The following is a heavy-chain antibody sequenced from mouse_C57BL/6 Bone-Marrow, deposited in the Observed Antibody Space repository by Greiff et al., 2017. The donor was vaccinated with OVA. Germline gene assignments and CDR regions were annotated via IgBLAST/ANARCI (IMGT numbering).Heavy chain of an antibody. CDR3: TRSYSNYGDFDY. D-gene: IGHD2-5*01. CDR1: GYTFTDYE. Sequence: VKLMASGAELVRPGASVTLSCKASGYTFTDYEMHWVKQTPVHGLEWIGAIDPETGGTAYNQKFKGKAILTADKSSSTAYMELRSLTSEDSAVYYCTRSYSNYGDFDYWGQGTTLTVSS. V-gene: IGHV1-15*01. CDR2: IDPETGGT. J-gene: IGHJ2*01.